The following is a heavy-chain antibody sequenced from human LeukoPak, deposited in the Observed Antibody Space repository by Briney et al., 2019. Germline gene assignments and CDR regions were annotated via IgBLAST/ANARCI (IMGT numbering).Heavy chain of an antibody. J-gene: IGHJ4*02. Sequence: QPGGSLRLSCAASGFSFSRAWMSWVRQAPGKGLEWVAVISYDGSNKYYADSVKGRFTISRDNSKNTLYLQMNSLRAEDTAVYYCAKDLDIAARPSYFDYWGQGTLVTVSS. CDR1: GFSFSRAW. D-gene: IGHD6-6*01. CDR3: AKDLDIAARPSYFDY. V-gene: IGHV3-30*18. CDR2: ISYDGSNK.